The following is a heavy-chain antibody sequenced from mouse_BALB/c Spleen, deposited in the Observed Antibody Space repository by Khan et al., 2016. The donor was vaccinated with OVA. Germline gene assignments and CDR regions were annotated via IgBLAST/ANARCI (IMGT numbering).Heavy chain of an antibody. CDR2: IDPANGNT. CDR3: ARRRWDGNYEDY. J-gene: IGHJ2*01. CDR1: GFNIKDTY. D-gene: IGHD2-1*01. V-gene: IGHV14-3*02. Sequence: VKLLESGAELVKPGASVKLSCTASGFNIKDTYMHWVKQRPEQGLEWIGRIDPANGNTKYDPKFQGKATITADTSSNTAYLQLSSLTSEDTAVYYCARRRWDGNYEDYWGQGPTLTVSS.